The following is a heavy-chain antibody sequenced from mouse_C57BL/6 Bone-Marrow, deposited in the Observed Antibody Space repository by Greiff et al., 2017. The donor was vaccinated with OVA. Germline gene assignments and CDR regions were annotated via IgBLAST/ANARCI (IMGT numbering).Heavy chain of an antibody. Sequence: EVQLQQSGAELVRPGASVKLSCTASGFNIKDDYMHWVKQRPEQGLEWIGWIDPENGDTAYASKFQGKATITADTSSNTSYLQLSSLTSEDTAVYYCTYDGYYVYAMDYWGQGTSVTVSS. J-gene: IGHJ4*01. CDR2: IDPENGDT. V-gene: IGHV14-4*01. CDR1: GFNIKDDY. CDR3: TYDGYYVYAMDY. D-gene: IGHD2-3*01.